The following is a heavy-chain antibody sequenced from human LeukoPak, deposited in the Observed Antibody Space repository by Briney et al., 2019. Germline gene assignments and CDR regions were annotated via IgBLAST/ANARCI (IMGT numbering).Heavy chain of an antibody. CDR1: GFIFSSYA. J-gene: IGHJ4*02. CDR2: ISGSGGST. CDR3: AKVVASYDSSGYNDY. Sequence: GGSLRLSCAASGFIFSSYAMSWVRQAPGKGLEWVSAISGSGGSTYYADSVKGRFTISRDNSKNTLYLQMNSLRAEDTAVYYCAKVVASYDSSGYNDYWGLGTLVTVSS. V-gene: IGHV3-23*01. D-gene: IGHD3-22*01.